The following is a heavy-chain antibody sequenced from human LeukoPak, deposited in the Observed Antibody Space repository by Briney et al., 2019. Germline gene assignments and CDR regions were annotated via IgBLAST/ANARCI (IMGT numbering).Heavy chain of an antibody. CDR3: ATSRVVGATEDAFDI. CDR2: INHSGST. V-gene: IGHV4-34*01. Sequence: PSETLSLTCAVYGGSFSGYYWSWIRQPPGKGLEWIGEINHSGSTNYNPSLKSRVTISVDTSKNQFSLKLSSVTAADTAVYYCATSRVVGATEDAFDIWGQGTVVTVSS. J-gene: IGHJ3*02. D-gene: IGHD1-26*01. CDR1: GGSFSGYY.